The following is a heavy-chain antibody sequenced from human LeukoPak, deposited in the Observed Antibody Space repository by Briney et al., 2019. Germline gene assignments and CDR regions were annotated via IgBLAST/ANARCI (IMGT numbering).Heavy chain of an antibody. D-gene: IGHD5-24*01. Sequence: SETLSLTCTVSGGSISSHYWSWIRQPPGKGLEWIGYIYYSGSTNYNPSLKSRVTISVDTSKNQFSLKLSSVTAADTAVYYCAREGNGYNYVNWFDPWGQGTLVTVSS. CDR2: IYYSGST. CDR1: GGSISSHY. CDR3: AREGNGYNYVNWFDP. J-gene: IGHJ5*02. V-gene: IGHV4-59*11.